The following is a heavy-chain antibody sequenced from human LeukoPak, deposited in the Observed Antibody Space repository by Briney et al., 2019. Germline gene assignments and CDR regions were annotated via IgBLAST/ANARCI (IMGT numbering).Heavy chain of an antibody. Sequence: GGSLRLSCAASGFTFRSYSMKCVRQAPGKGLEWVSSISSSSSYIYYADSVKGRFTISRDNAKNLLYLQMNSLRAEDTAVYYCARYSDTGYSSSWYSTPFDYWAREPWSPSPQ. CDR3: ARYSDTGYSSSWYSTPFDY. CDR1: GFTFRSYS. V-gene: IGHV3-21*06. J-gene: IGHJ4*02. D-gene: IGHD6-13*01. CDR2: ISSSSSYI.